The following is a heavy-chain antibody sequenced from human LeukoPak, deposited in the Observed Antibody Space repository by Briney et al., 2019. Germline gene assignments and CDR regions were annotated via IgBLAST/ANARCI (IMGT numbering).Heavy chain of an antibody. CDR1: GFTFSSYA. V-gene: IGHV3-23*01. CDR2: LSDSGASK. Sequence: GGSLRLSCAASGFTFSSYAMTWVRQAPGKGLEWVSALSDSGASKYYADSVKSRFAISRDNSKNTLYLQMNSLRADDTAVYYCASSPPTVITVSYFDYWGQGTLVTVSS. CDR3: ASSPPTVITVSYFDY. D-gene: IGHD4-17*01. J-gene: IGHJ4*02.